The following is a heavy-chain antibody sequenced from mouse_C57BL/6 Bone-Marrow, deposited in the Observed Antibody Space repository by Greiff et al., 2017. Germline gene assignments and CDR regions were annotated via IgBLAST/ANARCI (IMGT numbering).Heavy chain of an antibody. J-gene: IGHJ2*01. Sequence: QVQLQQPGAELVRPGTSVKLSCKASGYTFTSYWMHWVKQRPGQGLEWIGVIDPSDSYTNYNQKFKGKATLTVDTSSSTAYMQLSSLTSEDSAVYYCARFLLHYYGSSYGYWGQGTTLTVSS. V-gene: IGHV1-59*01. CDR3: ARFLLHYYGSSYGY. CDR1: GYTFTSYW. D-gene: IGHD1-1*01. CDR2: IDPSDSYT.